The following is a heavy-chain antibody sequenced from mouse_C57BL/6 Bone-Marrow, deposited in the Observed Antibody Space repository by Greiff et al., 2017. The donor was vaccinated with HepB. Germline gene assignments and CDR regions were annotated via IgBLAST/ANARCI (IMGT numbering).Heavy chain of an antibody. CDR2: IYWDDDK. Sequence: QVTLKVCGPGILQSSQTLSLTCSFSGFSLSTSGMGVSWIRQPSGKGLEWLAHIYWDDDKRYNPSLKSRLTISKDTSRNQVFLKITSVDTADTATYYCARKDDGYYVFAYWGQGTLVTVSA. CDR3: ARKDDGYYVFAY. CDR1: GFSLSTSGMG. J-gene: IGHJ3*01. D-gene: IGHD2-3*01. V-gene: IGHV8-12*01.